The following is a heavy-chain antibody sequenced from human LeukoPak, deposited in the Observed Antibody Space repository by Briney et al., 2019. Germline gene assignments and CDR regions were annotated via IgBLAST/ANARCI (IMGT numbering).Heavy chain of an antibody. Sequence: PGGSLRLSCAASGFSLSSYAMTWVRQAPGKGLEWVSAISGSGVSTYYADSVKGRFTISRDNSKNTLYLQMNSLRVEDTAGYYCAKDMAHGIAVPGSPGPLDYWGQGTLVTVSS. CDR2: ISGSGVST. D-gene: IGHD6-19*01. V-gene: IGHV3-23*01. J-gene: IGHJ4*02. CDR1: GFSLSSYA. CDR3: AKDMAHGIAVPGSPGPLDY.